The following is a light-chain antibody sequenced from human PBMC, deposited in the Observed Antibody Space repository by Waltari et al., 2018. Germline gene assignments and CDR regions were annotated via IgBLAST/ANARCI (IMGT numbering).Light chain of an antibody. Sequence: IVMTQSPATVSVSPGERATLSCRAKQYIGKNVGWYPQKPGQAPRLLIYGTSTRATGTPARFSGSGSGTDFTLTISSLQSEDFAVYYCQQYNHWSLISFGQGTRLEMK. J-gene: IGKJ5*01. CDR2: GTS. V-gene: IGKV3D-15*01. CDR1: QYIGKN. CDR3: QQYNHWSLIS.